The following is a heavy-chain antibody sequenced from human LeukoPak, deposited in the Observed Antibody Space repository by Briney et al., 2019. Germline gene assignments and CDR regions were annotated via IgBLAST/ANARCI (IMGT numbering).Heavy chain of an antibody. V-gene: IGHV3-30*02. CDR1: GFTFSSYG. D-gene: IGHD1-26*01. J-gene: IGHJ4*02. Sequence: GGSLRLSCAASGFTFSSYGMHWVRQAPGKGLEWVAFIRYDGSNKYYADSVKGRFTISRDNSKNTLYLQMNSLRAEDTAVYYCARDYSSGSFYGDYYFDYWGRGTLVTVSS. CDR2: IRYDGSNK. CDR3: ARDYSSGSFYGDYYFDY.